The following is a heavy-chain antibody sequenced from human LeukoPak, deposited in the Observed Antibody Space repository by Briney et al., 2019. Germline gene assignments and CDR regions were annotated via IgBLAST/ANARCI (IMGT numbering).Heavy chain of an antibody. CDR2: TNPNSGGT. J-gene: IGHJ4*02. D-gene: IGHD4-17*01. Sequence: ASVKVSCKASGYTFTGYYMHWVRQAPGQGLEWMGWTNPNSGGTNYAQKFQGRVTMTRDTSISTAYMELSSLRSEDTAVYYCARDYGDYLLDYWGQGTLVTVSS. CDR3: ARDYGDYLLDY. CDR1: GYTFTGYY. V-gene: IGHV1-2*02.